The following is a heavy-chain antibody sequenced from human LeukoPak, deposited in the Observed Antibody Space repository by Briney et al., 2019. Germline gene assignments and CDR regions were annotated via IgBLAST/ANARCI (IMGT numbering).Heavy chain of an antibody. CDR1: GGSISSSSYY. CDR3: ARFWGGGFYPPTAVSY. Sequence: PSETLSLTCTVSGGSISSSSYYWGWIRQPPGKGLEWIGSIYYSGSTYYNPSLKSRVTISVDTSKNQFSLKLSSVTAADTAVYYCARFWGGGFYPPTAVSYGGQGTLVTVSS. J-gene: IGHJ4*02. V-gene: IGHV4-39*01. D-gene: IGHD3-16*01. CDR2: IYYSGST.